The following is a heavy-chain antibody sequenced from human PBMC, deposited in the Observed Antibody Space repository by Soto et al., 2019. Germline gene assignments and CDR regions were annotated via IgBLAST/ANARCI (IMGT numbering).Heavy chain of an antibody. CDR1: GFTFSDYY. CDR2: ISSSSSYT. CDR3: ARLSSSELQSSYYYYYMDV. D-gene: IGHD1-26*01. J-gene: IGHJ6*03. V-gene: IGHV3-11*06. Sequence: GGSLRLSCAASGFTFSDYYMSWIRQAPGKGLEWVSYISSSSSYTNYADSVKGRFTISRDNAKNSLYLQMNSLRAEDTAVYYCARLSSSELQSSYYYYYMDVWGKGTTVTVSS.